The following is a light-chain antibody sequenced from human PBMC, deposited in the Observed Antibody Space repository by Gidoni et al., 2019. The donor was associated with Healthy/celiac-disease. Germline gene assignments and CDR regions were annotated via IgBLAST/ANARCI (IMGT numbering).Light chain of an antibody. Sequence: DIVMTQSPDPLAVSLGERATINCKSSQSVLYSSNNKNYLAWYQQKPGQPPKLLIYWASTRESGVPDRFSGSGSGTDFTLTISSLQAEDVAVYYCQQYYSNPQTFGQGTKVEIK. CDR1: QSVLYSSNNKNY. J-gene: IGKJ1*01. CDR3: QQYYSNPQT. CDR2: WAS. V-gene: IGKV4-1*01.